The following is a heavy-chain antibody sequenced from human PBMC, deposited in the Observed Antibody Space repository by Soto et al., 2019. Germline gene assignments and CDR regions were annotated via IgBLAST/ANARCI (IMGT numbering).Heavy chain of an antibody. CDR3: ARGRSSPIRARPYYFDY. J-gene: IGHJ4*02. CDR1: GGSVSSGSYY. CDR2: IYYSGST. Sequence: ASETLSLTCPVSGGSVSSGSYYWSWIRQPPGKGLEWIGYIYYSGSTNYNPSLKSRVTISVDTSKNQFSLKLSSVTAADTAVYYCARGRSSPIRARPYYFDYWGQGTLVTVSS. V-gene: IGHV4-61*01. D-gene: IGHD6-13*01.